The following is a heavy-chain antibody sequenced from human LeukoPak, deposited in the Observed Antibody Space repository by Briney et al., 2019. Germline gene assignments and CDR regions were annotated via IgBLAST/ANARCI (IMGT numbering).Heavy chain of an antibody. CDR1: GGTFSSYA. V-gene: IGHV1-69*05. J-gene: IGHJ5*02. CDR3: ARDRVYCSSTSCSHPGWFDP. CDR2: IIPIFGTA. Sequence: SVKVSCKASGGTFSSYAISWVRQAPGQGLEWMGGIIPIFGTANYAQKFQGRVTITTDESTSTAYMELSSLRSEDTAVYYCARDRVYCSSTSCSHPGWFDPWGQGTLDTVSS. D-gene: IGHD2-2*01.